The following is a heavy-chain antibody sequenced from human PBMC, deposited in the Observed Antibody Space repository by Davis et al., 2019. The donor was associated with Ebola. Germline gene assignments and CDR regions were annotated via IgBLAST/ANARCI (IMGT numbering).Heavy chain of an antibody. CDR1: GFTFGYFA. J-gene: IGHJ3*02. Sequence: GGSLRLSCSASGFTFGYFALHWVRQAPGKGLEYVSTISPNGMSTYFADSVKGRFTISRDNSKNTLYLQMSSLRAEDTAVYYCVKDIDYGYAFDIWGQGTMVTVSS. D-gene: IGHD4-17*01. CDR2: ISPNGMST. CDR3: VKDIDYGYAFDI. V-gene: IGHV3-64D*06.